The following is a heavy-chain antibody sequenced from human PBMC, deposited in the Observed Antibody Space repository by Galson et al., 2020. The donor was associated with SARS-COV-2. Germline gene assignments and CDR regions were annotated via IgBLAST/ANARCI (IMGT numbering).Heavy chain of an antibody. V-gene: IGHV3-23*01. CDR1: GFTFSSYA. CDR2: ISGSDGKT. D-gene: IGHD5-18*01. CDR3: AKDLGYSFGYDVDY. J-gene: IGHJ4*02. Sequence: GGSLRLSCAASGFTFSSYAMSWVRQAPGKGLEWVSSISGSDGKTYYADSLKGRFTISRDNSKNKVYLQMNSLRAEDTAVYFCAKDLGYSFGYDVDYWGQGILVTVSS.